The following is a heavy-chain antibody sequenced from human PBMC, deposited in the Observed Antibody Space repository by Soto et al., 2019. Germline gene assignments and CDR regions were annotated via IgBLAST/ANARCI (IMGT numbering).Heavy chain of an antibody. V-gene: IGHV1-3*01. J-gene: IGHJ5*02. Sequence: ASLKVCCKASCYSFTTYAVHWVRQAPGQRPEWMGWINVGNGNTRYSQKFQGRVNITRDTSASTAYMELSSLTSEDTAVYHCARGLAAAGTIGWFDPWGQGTLVTVSS. D-gene: IGHD6-13*01. CDR2: INVGNGNT. CDR1: CYSFTTYA. CDR3: ARGLAAAGTIGWFDP.